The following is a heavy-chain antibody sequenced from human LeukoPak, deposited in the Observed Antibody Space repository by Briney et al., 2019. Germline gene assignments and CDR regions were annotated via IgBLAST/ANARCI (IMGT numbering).Heavy chain of an antibody. J-gene: IGHJ4*02. CDR1: GFTFSNYA. V-gene: IGHV3-23*01. D-gene: IGHD6-19*01. Sequence: GGSLRLSCAASGFTFSNYAMSWVRQAPGEGLEWVSSISVSGGSTFYADSVKGRFTISRDNSKNTLYLQMNSLRAEDTAVYYCARGTLRYSSGWSAVDYWGQGTLVTVS. CDR2: ISVSGGST. CDR3: ARGTLRYSSGWSAVDY.